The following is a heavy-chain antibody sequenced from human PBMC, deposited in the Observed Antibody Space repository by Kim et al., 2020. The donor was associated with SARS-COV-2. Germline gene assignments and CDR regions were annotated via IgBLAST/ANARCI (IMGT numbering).Heavy chain of an antibody. J-gene: IGHJ6*02. CDR3: AREAATPNHYYYYYSMDV. CDR2: ISSSSSTI. Sequence: GGSLRLSCAASGFTFSSYSMNWVRQAPGKGLEWVSYISSSSSTIYYADSVKGRFTISRANAKNLLYLQMNSLRDEDTAEYYCAREAATPNHYYYYYSMDVWGQGTTVTLSS. V-gene: IGHV3-48*02. D-gene: IGHD2-2*01. CDR1: GFTFSSYS.